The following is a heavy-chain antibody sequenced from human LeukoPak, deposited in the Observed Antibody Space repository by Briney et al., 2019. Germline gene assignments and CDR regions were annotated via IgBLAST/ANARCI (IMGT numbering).Heavy chain of an antibody. V-gene: IGHV3-48*04. CDR3: ARPQSDRSGYYYIDF. J-gene: IGHJ4*02. Sequence: GGSLRLSCAASGFTFNSFAMSWVRQAPGKGLEWVSYISSSSSTIYYADSVKGRFTISRDDAKNSVYLHMHSLRAEDTAVYYCARPQSDRSGYYYIDFWGQGTLVTVSS. CDR2: ISSSSSTI. D-gene: IGHD3-22*01. CDR1: GFTFNSFA.